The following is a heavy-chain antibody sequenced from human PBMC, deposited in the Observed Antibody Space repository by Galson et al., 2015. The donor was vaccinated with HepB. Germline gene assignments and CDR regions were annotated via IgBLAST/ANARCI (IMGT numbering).Heavy chain of an antibody. CDR3: ARDLTGVVISPFDH. CDR1: GYTFSNYG. V-gene: IGHV1-18*04. J-gene: IGHJ4*02. D-gene: IGHD3-22*01. Sequence: SGYTFSNYGISWVRQAPGQGLEWMGWTSPYNGYPTYAQKFQGRVSLTTDTSTNTAYMGLRSLRSDDTAMYYCARDLTGVVISPFDHWGQGTLVTVSS. CDR2: TSPYNGYP.